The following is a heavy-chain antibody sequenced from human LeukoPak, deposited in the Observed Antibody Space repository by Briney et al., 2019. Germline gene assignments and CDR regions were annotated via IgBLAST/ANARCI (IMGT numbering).Heavy chain of an antibody. CDR2: IYYSGST. CDR3: ARCSYAGFKGSGPLLYNWFDP. V-gene: IGHV4-39*07. CDR1: GGSISSSSYY. Sequence: SETLSLTCTVSGGSISSSSYYWGWIRQPPGKGLEWIGSIYYSGSTYYNPSLKSRVTISVDTSKNQFSLKLSSVTAADTAVYYCARCSYAGFKGSGPLLYNWFDPWGQGTLVTVSS. J-gene: IGHJ5*02. D-gene: IGHD3-16*01.